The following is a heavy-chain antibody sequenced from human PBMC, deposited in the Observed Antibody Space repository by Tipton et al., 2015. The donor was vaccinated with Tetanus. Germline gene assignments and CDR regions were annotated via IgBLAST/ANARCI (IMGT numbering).Heavy chain of an antibody. CDR2: IYPGDSDT. D-gene: IGHD2-8*01. V-gene: IGHV5-51*01. CDR1: GYIFNNYW. Sequence: VQLVQSGGEVKKPGESPKISCRGSGYIFNNYWIGWVRQMPGIGLEWMGIIYPGDSDTRYSPSFQGQVAISVDKSSSTGYLQWSSLKASDTSMFYCARAHCSDGVCNFDYWGQGALVTVAS. CDR3: ARAHCSDGVCNFDY. J-gene: IGHJ4*02.